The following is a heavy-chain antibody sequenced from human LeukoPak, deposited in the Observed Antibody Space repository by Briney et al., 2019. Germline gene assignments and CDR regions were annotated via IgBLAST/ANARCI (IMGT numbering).Heavy chain of an antibody. CDR1: GFTFSNYG. J-gene: IGHJ4*02. CDR2: ITDSGGDT. D-gene: IGHD3-10*01. V-gene: IGHV3-23*01. Sequence: HTGGSLRLSCVASGFTFSNYGMSWVRQAPGMGLEWVSVITDSGGDTQYADSVKGRFTISRDNSKNTLSLQTNNLRAEDTAVYYCAKLFSELYWGQGALVTVST. CDR3: AKLFSELY.